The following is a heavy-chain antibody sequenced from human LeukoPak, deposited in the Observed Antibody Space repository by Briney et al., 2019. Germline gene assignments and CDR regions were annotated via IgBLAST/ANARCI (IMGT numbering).Heavy chain of an antibody. CDR2: MNPNSGNT. D-gene: IGHD3-9*01. CDR1: GYTFTSYD. V-gene: IGHV1-8*01. Sequence: ASVKVSCKASGYTFTSYDINWVRQATGQGLEWMGWMNPNSGNTGYAQKFQGRVTMTRNTSISTAYMELSSLRSEDTAVYYCARRPTYYDILTGYGRPLYNWFDPWGQGTLVTVSS. J-gene: IGHJ5*02. CDR3: ARRPTYYDILTGYGRPLYNWFDP.